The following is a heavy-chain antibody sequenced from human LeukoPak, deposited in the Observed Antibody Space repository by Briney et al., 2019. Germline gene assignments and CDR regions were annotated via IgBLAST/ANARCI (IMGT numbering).Heavy chain of an antibody. CDR2: INHSGST. D-gene: IGHD2-21*02. CDR3: ARGPPYIVVVTGIGFFDS. Sequence: SETLSLTCAVSGDSISNNYWWRWVRQFPGKGLEWIGEINHSGSTNYNPSLKSRVTISVDTSKNQFSLKLSSVTAADTAVYYCARGPPYIVVVTGIGFFDSWGQGTLVTVSS. J-gene: IGHJ4*02. V-gene: IGHV4-4*02. CDR1: GDSISNNYW.